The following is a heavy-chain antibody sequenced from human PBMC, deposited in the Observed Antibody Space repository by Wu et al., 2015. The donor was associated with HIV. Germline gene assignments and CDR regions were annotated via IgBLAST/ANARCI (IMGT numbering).Heavy chain of an antibody. Sequence: QVQLVQFGAEVKKPGSSVKVSCKASGDTFTSYAISWVRQAPGQGPEWMGGIIPLFGTTKHAQKFQDRVTITTDESTSTVYMELTSLRSEDTAIYYCARNTDSVATSLYSLGVWGQGTTVIVSS. D-gene: IGHD5-12*01. CDR2: IIPLFGTT. J-gene: IGHJ6*02. V-gene: IGHV1-69*05. CDR1: GDTFTSYA. CDR3: ARNTDSVATSLYSLGV.